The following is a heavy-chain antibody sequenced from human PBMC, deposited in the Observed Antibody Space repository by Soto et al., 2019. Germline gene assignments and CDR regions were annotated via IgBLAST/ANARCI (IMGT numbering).Heavy chain of an antibody. Sequence: SETLSLTCAVYGGSFSCYYWSWIRQPPGKGLEWIGEINHSGSTNYNPSLKSRVTISVDTSKNQFSLKLSSVTAADTAVYYCARGWATLTRSFDYWGQGTLVTVSS. CDR1: GGSFSCYY. D-gene: IGHD4-17*01. CDR3: ARGWATLTRSFDY. V-gene: IGHV4-34*01. J-gene: IGHJ4*02. CDR2: INHSGST.